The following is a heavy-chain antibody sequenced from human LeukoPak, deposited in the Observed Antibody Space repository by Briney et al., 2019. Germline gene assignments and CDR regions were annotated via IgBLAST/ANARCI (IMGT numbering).Heavy chain of an antibody. Sequence: SVKVSCKASGGTFSSYAISWVRQAPGQGLEWMGRIIPILGIANYAQKFQGRVTITADKSTSTAYMELRSLRSEDTAVYYCARAPGDGYYYYGMDVWGQGTTVTVSS. CDR1: GGTFSSYA. CDR3: ARAPGDGYYYYGMDV. D-gene: IGHD7-27*01. V-gene: IGHV1-69*04. CDR2: IIPILGIA. J-gene: IGHJ6*02.